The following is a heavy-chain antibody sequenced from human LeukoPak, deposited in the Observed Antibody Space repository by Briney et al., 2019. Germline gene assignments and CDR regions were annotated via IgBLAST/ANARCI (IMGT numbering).Heavy chain of an antibody. Sequence: PGGSLRLSCEASGFTFSNYSMNWVRQPPGKGLEWIGSIYYSGSTYYNPSLKSRVTISVDTSKNQFSLKLSSVTAADTAVYYCARVRSKDVWRSYGSYYYYYYMDVWGKGTTVTISS. V-gene: IGHV4-39*07. CDR1: GFTFSNYS. D-gene: IGHD3-16*01. CDR3: ARVRSKDVWRSYGSYYYYYYMDV. CDR2: IYYSGST. J-gene: IGHJ6*03.